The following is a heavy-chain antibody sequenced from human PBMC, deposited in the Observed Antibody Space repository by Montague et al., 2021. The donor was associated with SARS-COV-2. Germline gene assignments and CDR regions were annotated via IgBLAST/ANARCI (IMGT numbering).Heavy chain of an antibody. CDR3: ARDRTTITIFGVVTYYGMDV. V-gene: IGHV3-11*06. J-gene: IGHJ6*02. D-gene: IGHD3-3*01. CDR1: GFTFSDYY. Sequence: SLRLSCAASGFTFSDYYMSWIRQAPGKGLEWVSYITSSSSYTNYADSVKGLFTISRDNAKNSLYLQMNSLRAEDTAVYYCARDRTTITIFGVVTYYGMDVWGQGTTVTVSS. CDR2: ITSSSSYT.